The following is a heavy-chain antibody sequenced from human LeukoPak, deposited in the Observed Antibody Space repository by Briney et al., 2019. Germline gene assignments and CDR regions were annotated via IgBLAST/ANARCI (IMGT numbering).Heavy chain of an antibody. D-gene: IGHD6-13*01. J-gene: IGHJ4*02. Sequence: EASVKVSCKASGYTFTGYYMRWVRQAPGQGLEWMGWMNPNSGNTGYAQKFQGRVTMTRNTSISTAYMELSSLRSEDTAVYYCARAFARTSWYGSYWGQGTLVTVSS. CDR1: GYTFTGYY. CDR3: ARAFARTSWYGSY. V-gene: IGHV1-8*02. CDR2: MNPNSGNT.